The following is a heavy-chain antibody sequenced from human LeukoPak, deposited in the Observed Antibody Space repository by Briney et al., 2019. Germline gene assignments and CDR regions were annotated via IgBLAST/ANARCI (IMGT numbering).Heavy chain of an antibody. V-gene: IGHV1-2*02. CDR1: GYTFTSYD. D-gene: IGHD2-2*02. J-gene: IGHJ4*02. Sequence: ASVKVSCKASGYTFTSYDINWVRQATGQGLEWMGWMNPNSGGTNYAQKFQGRVTMTRDTSISTAYMELSRLRSDDTAVYYCARVVPAAIRYFDYWGQGTLVTVSS. CDR2: MNPNSGGT. CDR3: ARVVPAAIRYFDY.